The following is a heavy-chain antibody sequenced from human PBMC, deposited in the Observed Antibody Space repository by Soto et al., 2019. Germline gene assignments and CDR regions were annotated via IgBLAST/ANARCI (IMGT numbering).Heavy chain of an antibody. V-gene: IGHV3-30*18. J-gene: IGHJ4*02. CDR2: MSYDGSNK. Sequence: QVQLVESGGGVVQPGRSLRLSCAASGFTFSSYGMHWVRQAPGKGLEWVAVMSYDGSNKYYADSVKGRFTISRDNSKNTLYLQMNSLRAEDTAVYYCAKGTMQRLVLECYFDYWGQGTLVTVSS. CDR1: GFTFSSYG. D-gene: IGHD6-13*01. CDR3: AKGTMQRLVLECYFDY.